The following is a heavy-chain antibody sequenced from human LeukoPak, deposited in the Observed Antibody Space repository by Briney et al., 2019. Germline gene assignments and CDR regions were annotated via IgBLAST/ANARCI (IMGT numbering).Heavy chain of an antibody. CDR2: INPNGGGT. V-gene: IGHV1-2*02. Sequence: GAPEKVSCKASGYTFTRYYMHWVRQAPGHRLEWMGWINPNGGGTNYAQKFQGRVNMTRDTSISTAYMELSRLRSDDTAVYYCARHCSSTSCYDAFDIWGQGTMVTVSS. D-gene: IGHD2-2*01. J-gene: IGHJ3*02. CDR1: GYTFTRYY. CDR3: ARHCSSTSCYDAFDI.